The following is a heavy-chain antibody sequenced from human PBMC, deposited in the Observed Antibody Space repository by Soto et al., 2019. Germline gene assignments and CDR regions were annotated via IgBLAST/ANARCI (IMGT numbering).Heavy chain of an antibody. V-gene: IGHV5-51*01. CDR3: AKRRGGNPHDLFDP. Sequence: PGESLKISCKGSGYSFSNYWIVWVRQMPGKGLEWMGIIYPGDSETKYSPSFQGQVTISADKSINTAYLQWISLKASDTAMYYCAKRRGGNPHDLFDPWGQGTLVTVSS. CDR2: IYPGDSET. CDR1: GYSFSNYW. D-gene: IGHD2-15*01. J-gene: IGHJ5*02.